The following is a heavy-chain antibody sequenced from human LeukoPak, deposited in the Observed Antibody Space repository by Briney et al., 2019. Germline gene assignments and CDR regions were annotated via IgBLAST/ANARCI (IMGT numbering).Heavy chain of an antibody. D-gene: IGHD3-22*01. Sequence: SETLSLTCAVYGGSFSGYYWSWIRQPPGKGLEWIGEINHSGSTNYNPSLKSRVTISVDTSKNQFSLKLRSVTAADTAVYYCARFELDSGGYASNFDSWGQGTLVTVSS. V-gene: IGHV4-34*01. J-gene: IGHJ4*02. CDR2: INHSGST. CDR3: ARFELDSGGYASNFDS. CDR1: GGSFSGYY.